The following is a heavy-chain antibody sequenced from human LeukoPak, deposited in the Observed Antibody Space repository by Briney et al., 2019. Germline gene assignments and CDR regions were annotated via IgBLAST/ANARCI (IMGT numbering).Heavy chain of an antibody. CDR2: ISYDGSNK. CDR3: AKDQVAGYSYGLIDY. D-gene: IGHD5-18*01. Sequence: GGSLRLSCAASGFTFSSYGMHWVRQAPGKGLEWVAVISYDGSNKYYADSVKGRFTISRDNSKNTLYLQMNSLRAEDTAVYYCAKDQVAGYSYGLIDYWGQGTLVTVSS. CDR1: GFTFSSYG. V-gene: IGHV3-30*18. J-gene: IGHJ4*02.